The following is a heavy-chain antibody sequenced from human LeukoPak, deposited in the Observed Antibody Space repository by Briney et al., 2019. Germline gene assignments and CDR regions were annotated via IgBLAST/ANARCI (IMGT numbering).Heavy chain of an antibody. Sequence: GASVKVYCKASGYTFTSYGISWVRQAPGQGLEWMGWSSAYNGNTNYAQKLQGRVTMTTDTSTSTAYMELRSLRSDDTAVYYCARDLPAPSITMVRGVIDYWGQGTLVTVSS. CDR2: SSAYNGNT. CDR3: ARDLPAPSITMVRGVIDY. D-gene: IGHD3-10*01. J-gene: IGHJ4*02. CDR1: GYTFTSYG. V-gene: IGHV1-18*04.